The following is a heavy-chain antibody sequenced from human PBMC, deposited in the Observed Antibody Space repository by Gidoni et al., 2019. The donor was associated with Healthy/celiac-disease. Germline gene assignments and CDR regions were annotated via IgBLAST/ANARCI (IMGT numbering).Heavy chain of an antibody. CDR3: ARDMVQGPRGNDAFDI. Sequence: QVQLVQSGAEVKKPGSSVKVSCKASGGTFSSYAISWVRQAPGQGLEWMGRIIPILGIANYAQKFQGRVTITADKSTSTAYMELSSLRSEDTAVYYCARDMVQGPRGNDAFDIWGQGTMVTVSS. CDR2: IIPILGIA. V-gene: IGHV1-69*04. J-gene: IGHJ3*02. CDR1: GGTFSSYA. D-gene: IGHD3-10*01.